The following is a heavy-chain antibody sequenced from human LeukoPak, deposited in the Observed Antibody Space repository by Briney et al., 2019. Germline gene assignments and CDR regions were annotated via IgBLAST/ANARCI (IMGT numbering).Heavy chain of an antibody. CDR1: GGSISSYY. J-gene: IGHJ3*02. V-gene: IGHV4-59*01. D-gene: IGHD3-3*01. CDR2: IYYSGST. CDR3: ARANYDFWSGTADAFDI. Sequence: SETLSLTCTVSGGSISSYYWSWIRQPPGKGLEWIGYIYYSGSTNYNPSLKSRVTISVDTSKNQFSLKLSSVTAADTAVYYCARANYDFWSGTADAFDIWGQGTMVTVSS.